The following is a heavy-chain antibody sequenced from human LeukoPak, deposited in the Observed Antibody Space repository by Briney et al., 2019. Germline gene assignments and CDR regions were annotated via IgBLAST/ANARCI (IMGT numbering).Heavy chain of an antibody. J-gene: IGHJ4*02. CDR2: ISGGSGYT. CDR1: GFTFTDYY. CDR3: ARARAITGTTSFDY. Sequence: PGGSLRLSCAASGFTFTDYYMSWIRQAPGEGLEWASCISGGSGYTNYADSVTGRFTISRDNARNSLYLQMNSLRAEDTAVYYCARARAITGTTSFDYWGQGTLVTVSS. V-gene: IGHV3-11*06. D-gene: IGHD1-7*01.